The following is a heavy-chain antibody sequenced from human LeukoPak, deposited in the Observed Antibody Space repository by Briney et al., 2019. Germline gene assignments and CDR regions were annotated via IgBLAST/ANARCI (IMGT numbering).Heavy chain of an antibody. CDR1: GFTVSSNY. CDR3: ARGTPSSSGWLYYGMDV. D-gene: IGHD6-19*01. CDR2: IYSGGST. J-gene: IGHJ6*02. V-gene: IGHV3-66*02. Sequence: GGSLRLSCAASGFTVSSNYMSWFRQAPGKGLEWVSVIYSGGSTYYADSVKGRFTISRDNSKNTLYLQMNSLRAEDTAVYYCARGTPSSSGWLYYGMDVWGQGTTVTVSS.